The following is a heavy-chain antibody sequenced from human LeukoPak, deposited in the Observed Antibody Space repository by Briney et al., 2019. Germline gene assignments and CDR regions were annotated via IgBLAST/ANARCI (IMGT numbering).Heavy chain of an antibody. CDR1: GYIFTSYY. CDR2: INPSGGST. Sequence: ASVTVSCKASGYIFTSYYMHWVREAPGQGLEWMGIINPSGGSTSYAQKFQGRVTMTRDTSTSTVYMELSSLRSEDTAVYYCARERSKSSGYYYVYYYYGMDVWGQGTTVTVSS. V-gene: IGHV1-46*01. J-gene: IGHJ6*02. CDR3: ARERSKSSGYYYVYYYYGMDV. D-gene: IGHD3-22*01.